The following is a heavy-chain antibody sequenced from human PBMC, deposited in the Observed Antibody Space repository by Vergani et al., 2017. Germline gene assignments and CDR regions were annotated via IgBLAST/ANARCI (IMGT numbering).Heavy chain of an antibody. Sequence: QVKLQESGPGLLKPSQTLSLTCTVSGESIRSGSHYWSWIRQPAGKGPEWIGHIHTGGSTDLNPSFKSRVSISVDTSKSQFSLKLSSVTAADTAVYYCARGEMATIWAFDIWGQGTMVTVSS. CDR2: IHTGGST. CDR1: GESIRSGSHY. D-gene: IGHD5-24*01. J-gene: IGHJ3*02. CDR3: ARGEMATIWAFDI. V-gene: IGHV4-61*02.